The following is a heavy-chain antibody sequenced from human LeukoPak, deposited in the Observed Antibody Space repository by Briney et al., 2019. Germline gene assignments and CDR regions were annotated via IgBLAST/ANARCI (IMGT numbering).Heavy chain of an antibody. CDR2: MSYDGSHK. V-gene: IGHV3-30*18. Sequence: GGSLRLSCAASGFTFSSYGMHWVRQAPGKGLEWVAVMSYDGSHKYYADPVKGRFTISRDNSKNTLYLQMNSLRAEDTAVYFCAKAYVDYRFDYWGQGTLVTVSS. CDR1: GFTFSSYG. J-gene: IGHJ4*02. D-gene: IGHD4-17*01. CDR3: AKAYVDYRFDY.